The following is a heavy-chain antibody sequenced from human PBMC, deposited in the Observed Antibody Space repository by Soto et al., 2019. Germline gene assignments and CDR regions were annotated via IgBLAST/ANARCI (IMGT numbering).Heavy chain of an antibody. Sequence: EVQLLESGGGLVQPGGSLRLSCAASGFTFSSYAMSWVRQAPGKGLEWVSAISGSGGSTYYADSVKGRFTISRDNSKNTLYLQMNSLRAEDTAVYYCAKDGRGYCSGGRCYTQFDYWGQGTLVTVSS. V-gene: IGHV3-23*01. J-gene: IGHJ4*02. CDR1: GFTFSSYA. D-gene: IGHD2-15*01. CDR3: AKDGRGYCSGGRCYTQFDY. CDR2: ISGSGGST.